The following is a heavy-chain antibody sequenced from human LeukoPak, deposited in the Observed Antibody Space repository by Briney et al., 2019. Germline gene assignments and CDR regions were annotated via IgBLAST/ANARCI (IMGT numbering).Heavy chain of an antibody. CDR1: GYTFTSYG. CDR3: ARGPLVDYYDSSGYYFPSYFDY. Sequence: GASVKVSCKASGYTFTSYGISWVRQAPGQGLEWMGWISAYNGNTNYAQKLQGRVTMTTDTSTSTAYMELRSLRSDDTAVYYCARGPLVDYYDSSGYYFPSYFDYWGQGTLVTVSS. D-gene: IGHD3-22*01. V-gene: IGHV1-18*01. CDR2: ISAYNGNT. J-gene: IGHJ4*02.